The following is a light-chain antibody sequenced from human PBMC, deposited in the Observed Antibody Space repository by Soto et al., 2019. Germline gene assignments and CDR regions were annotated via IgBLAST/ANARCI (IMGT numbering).Light chain of an antibody. CDR1: SSDIGGYNY. V-gene: IGLV2-14*03. J-gene: IGLJ1*01. CDR3: SSYTSTSTLYV. CDR2: DVS. Sequence: QSVLTQPASVSGSPGQSITISCTGTSSDIGGYNYVSWYQQLPGKVPKLIIYDVSNRPSGVSDRFSGSKSGNAASLTISGRQVEDEDDYDCSSYTSTSTLYVFGTGTKLTVL.